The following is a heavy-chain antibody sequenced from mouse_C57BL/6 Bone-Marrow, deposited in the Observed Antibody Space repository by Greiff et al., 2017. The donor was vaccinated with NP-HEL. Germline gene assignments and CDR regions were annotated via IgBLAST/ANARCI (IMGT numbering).Heavy chain of an antibody. V-gene: IGHV1-52*01. Sequence: QVQLQQPGAELVRPGSSVKLSCKASGYTFTSYWMHWVKQRPIQGLEWIGNIDPSDSETHYNQKFKGKSTLTVDKSSSTAYMQLSSLTSEDSAVYYCVRGGYGSSYGDYWGQGTTLTVSS. D-gene: IGHD1-1*01. J-gene: IGHJ2*01. CDR1: GYTFTSYW. CDR3: VRGGYGSSYGDY. CDR2: IDPSDSET.